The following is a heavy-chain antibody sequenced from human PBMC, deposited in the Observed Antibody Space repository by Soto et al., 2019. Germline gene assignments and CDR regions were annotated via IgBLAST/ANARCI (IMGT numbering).Heavy chain of an antibody. CDR1: GYTFTSYY. V-gene: IGHV1-46*03. CDR3: ARGRQQWLVLDYFDY. D-gene: IGHD6-19*01. J-gene: IGHJ4*02. CDR2: INPSGGST. Sequence: QVQLVQSGAEVKKPGASVKVSCKASGYTFTSYYMHWVRQAPGQGLEWMGIINPSGGSTSYAQKFQGRVTMTRDTSTSTVYMELSRLRSEDTAVYYCARGRQQWLVLDYFDYWGQGTLVTVSS.